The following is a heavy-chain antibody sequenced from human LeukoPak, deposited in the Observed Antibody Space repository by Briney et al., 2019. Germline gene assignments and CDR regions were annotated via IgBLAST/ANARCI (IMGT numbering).Heavy chain of an antibody. Sequence: GGSLRLSCAASGFTFSSYWMSWVRQAPGKGLEWVANIKQDGSEKYYVDSVKGRFTISRDKAKNSLYLQMNSLRAEDTAVYYCARDLNSLWFGELRDYYYYYMDVWGKGTTVTISS. V-gene: IGHV3-7*01. J-gene: IGHJ6*03. CDR3: ARDLNSLWFGELRDYYYYYMDV. CDR2: IKQDGSEK. D-gene: IGHD3-10*01. CDR1: GFTFSSYW.